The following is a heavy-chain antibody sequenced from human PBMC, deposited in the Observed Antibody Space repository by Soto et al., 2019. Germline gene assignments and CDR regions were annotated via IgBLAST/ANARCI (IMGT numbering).Heavy chain of an antibody. D-gene: IGHD1-26*01. V-gene: IGHV4-59*01. CDR1: GGSIGGYY. CDR2: IFYSGNT. Sequence: QVQLQESGPGLVKPSETLSLTCTVSGGSIGGYYWSWIRQSPGKGLEWIGYIFYSGNTKYNPSLESRVCISHYTSTNQFSLRLTSVTATDTAVYFCLRAPRIVGSSTTYWYFDLWGRGTLVTVSS. J-gene: IGHJ2*01. CDR3: LRAPRIVGSSTTYWYFDL.